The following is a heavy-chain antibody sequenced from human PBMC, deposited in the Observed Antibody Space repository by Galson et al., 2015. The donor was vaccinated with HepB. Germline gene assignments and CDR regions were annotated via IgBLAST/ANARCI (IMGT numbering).Heavy chain of an antibody. D-gene: IGHD3-3*01. J-gene: IGHJ2*01. CDR1: AFSFNTYG. V-gene: IGHV3-30*18. Sequence: SLRLSCAASAFSFNTYGMHWVRQAPGKGLEWVAAISHDGRNKYFVDSVKGRFQISRDNSKNTLYLQMNSLRAEDTAVYYCAKDAFRFSIIKWYFDLWGRGTLFAVSS. CDR2: ISHDGRNK. CDR3: AKDAFRFSIIKWYFDL.